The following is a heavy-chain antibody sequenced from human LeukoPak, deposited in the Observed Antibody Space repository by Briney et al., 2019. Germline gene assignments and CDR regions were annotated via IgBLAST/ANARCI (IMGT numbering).Heavy chain of an antibody. D-gene: IGHD3-10*01. J-gene: IGHJ5*02. CDR3: ARGGSTSYREFLYNWFDP. CDR2: IYYSGST. Sequence: SETLSLTCTVSGGSVSSGNYYWSWIRQPPGKGLEWIGYIYYSGSTNYNPSLKSRVTISVDTSKNQFSLKLRSVTAADTAVYYCARGGSTSYREFLYNWFDPWGQGTLVTVSS. V-gene: IGHV4-61*01. CDR1: GGSVSSGNYY.